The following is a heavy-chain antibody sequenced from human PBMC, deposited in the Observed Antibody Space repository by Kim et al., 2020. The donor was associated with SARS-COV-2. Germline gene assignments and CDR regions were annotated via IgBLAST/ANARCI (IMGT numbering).Heavy chain of an antibody. V-gene: IGHV1-46*01. CDR1: GYTFTSYY. CDR3: ARLAPALGIAAAGRSAFDY. D-gene: IGHD6-13*01. Sequence: ASVKVSCKASGYTFTSYYMHWVRQAPGQGLEWMGIINPSGGSTSYAQKFQGRDTMTRDTSTSTVYMELSSLRSEDTAVYYCARLAPALGIAAAGRSAFDYWGQGTLVTVSS. J-gene: IGHJ4*02. CDR2: INPSGGST.